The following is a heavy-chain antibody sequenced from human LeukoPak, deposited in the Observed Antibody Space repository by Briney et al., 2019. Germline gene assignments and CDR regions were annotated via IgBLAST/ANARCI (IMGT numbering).Heavy chain of an antibody. V-gene: IGHV4-59*08. Sequence: SETLSLTCTVSGGSITIHYWSWIRQPPGKGLEWIGYIYDGRNTNYNPSLKSRVTISVDTSKNQFSLKLSSVTAADTAVYYCARRRFGGVMDYWGQGTLVTVSS. D-gene: IGHD3-16*01. CDR1: GGSITIHY. CDR2: IYDGRNT. CDR3: ARRRFGGVMDY. J-gene: IGHJ4*02.